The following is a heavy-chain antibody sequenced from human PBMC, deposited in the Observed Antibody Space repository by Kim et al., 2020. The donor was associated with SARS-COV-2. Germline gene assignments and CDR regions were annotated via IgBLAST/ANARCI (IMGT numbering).Heavy chain of an antibody. CDR1: GGSISSYY. D-gene: IGHD6-19*01. CDR2: IYYSGST. J-gene: IGHJ5*02. Sequence: SETLSLTCTVSGGSISSYYWSWIRQPPGKGLEWIGYIYYSGSTNYNPSLKRRVTISVDTSKNQFSLKLSSVTAADTAVYYCARGDSCGWYNWFDPWVQGT. V-gene: IGHV4-59*01. CDR3: ARGDSCGWYNWFDP.